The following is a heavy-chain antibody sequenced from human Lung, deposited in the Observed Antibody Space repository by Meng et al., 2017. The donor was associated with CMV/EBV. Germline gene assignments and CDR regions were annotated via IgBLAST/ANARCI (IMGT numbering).Heavy chain of an antibody. CDR3: ARVVTALWGYYFDY. Sequence: QGRLQGPGPGLVKPSGTLSLTFAVPGGSISSSNWWSWVRQPPGKGLEWIGEIYHSGSTNYNPSLKSRVTISVDKSKNQFSLKLSSVTAADTAVYYCARVVTALWGYYFDYWGQGTLVTVSS. CDR1: GGSISSSNW. D-gene: IGHD2-21*02. V-gene: IGHV4-4*02. CDR2: IYHSGST. J-gene: IGHJ4*02.